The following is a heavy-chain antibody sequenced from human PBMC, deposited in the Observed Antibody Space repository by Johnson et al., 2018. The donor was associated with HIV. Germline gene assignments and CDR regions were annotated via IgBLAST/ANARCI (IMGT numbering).Heavy chain of an antibody. CDR3: ARIRITMIVVVLDAFDI. CDR2: IRYDGSYK. V-gene: IGHV3-30*02. D-gene: IGHD3-22*01. Sequence: HVQLVESGGGVVQPGRSLRLSCAASGFTFSSYAMHWVRQAPGKGLEWVAFIRYDGSYKYYADSVKGRFTISRDNSNNTVYLEMNSLRAEDTAIYYCARIRITMIVVVLDAFDIWGQGTTVTVSS. J-gene: IGHJ3*02. CDR1: GFTFSSYA.